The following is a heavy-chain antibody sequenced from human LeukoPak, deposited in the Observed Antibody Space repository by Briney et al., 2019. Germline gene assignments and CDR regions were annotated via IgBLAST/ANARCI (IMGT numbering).Heavy chain of an antibody. CDR3: ARAGRVRGVIIDYYYYYMDV. Sequence: PGGSLRLSCAASGFTFDDYGMSWVRQAPGKGLEWVSGINWNGGSTGYADSVKGRFTISRDNSKNTLYLQMNSLRAEDTAVYYCARAGRVRGVIIDYYYYYMDVWGKGTTVTVSS. D-gene: IGHD3-10*01. V-gene: IGHV3-20*04. CDR1: GFTFDDYG. J-gene: IGHJ6*03. CDR2: INWNGGST.